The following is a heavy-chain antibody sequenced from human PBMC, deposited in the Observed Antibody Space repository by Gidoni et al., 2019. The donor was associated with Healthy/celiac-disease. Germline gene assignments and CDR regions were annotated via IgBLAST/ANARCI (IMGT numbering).Heavy chain of an antibody. V-gene: IGHV3-66*01. J-gene: IGHJ6*02. D-gene: IGHD3-22*01. Sequence: EVQLVESGGGLVQPGGSLRLSCAASGFTVSSNYMSWVRQAPGKGLEWVSVIYSGGSTYYADSVKGRFTISRDNSKNTLYLQMNSLRAEDTAVYYCARESYYYDSSGHYGMDVWGQGTTVTVSS. CDR3: ARESYYYDSSGHYGMDV. CDR1: GFTVSSNY. CDR2: IYSGGST.